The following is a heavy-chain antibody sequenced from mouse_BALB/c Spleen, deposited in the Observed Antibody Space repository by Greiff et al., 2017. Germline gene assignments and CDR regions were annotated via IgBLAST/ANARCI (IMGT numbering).Heavy chain of an antibody. J-gene: IGHJ1*01. Sequence: EVQLQQSGAELVKPGASVKLSCTASGFNIKDTYMPWVKQRPEQGLEWIGRIDPANGNTKYDPKFQGKATITADTSSNTAYLQLSSLTSEDTAVYYCNDGSSYGYFDVWGAGTTVTVSS. V-gene: IGHV14-3*02. CDR1: GFNIKDTY. CDR2: IDPANGNT. CDR3: NDGSSYGYFDV. D-gene: IGHD1-1*01.